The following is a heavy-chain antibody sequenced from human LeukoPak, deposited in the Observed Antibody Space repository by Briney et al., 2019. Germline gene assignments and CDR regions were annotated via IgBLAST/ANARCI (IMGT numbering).Heavy chain of an antibody. CDR2: IYYSGST. CDR3: ARHSRQWLLSVDY. CDR1: GGSISSSSYY. Sequence: SETLSLTCTVSGGSISSSSYYWGWIRQPPGKGLEWIGSIYYSGSTYYNPSLKSRVTISVDTSKNQFSLKLSSVTAADTAVYYCARHSRQWLLSVDYWGQGTLVTVSS. D-gene: IGHD6-19*01. J-gene: IGHJ4*02. V-gene: IGHV4-39*01.